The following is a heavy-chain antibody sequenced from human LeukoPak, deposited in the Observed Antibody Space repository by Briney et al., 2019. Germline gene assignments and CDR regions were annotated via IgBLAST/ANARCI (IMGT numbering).Heavy chain of an antibody. V-gene: IGHV1-2*02. J-gene: IGHJ4*02. Sequence: ASVKVSCKASGYTFTGYYMHWVRQAPGQGLEWMGWINPNSGGTNYAQKFQGRVTMTRDTSISTAYMELSRLRSDDTAVYYCARDYCSGGSCLQIDYWGQGTLVTVSS. D-gene: IGHD2-15*01. CDR2: INPNSGGT. CDR1: GYTFTGYY. CDR3: ARDYCSGGSCLQIDY.